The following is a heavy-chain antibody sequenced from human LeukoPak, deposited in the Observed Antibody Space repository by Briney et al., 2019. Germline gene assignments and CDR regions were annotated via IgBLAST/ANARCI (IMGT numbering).Heavy chain of an antibody. CDR1: GGSISSYY. Sequence: SETLSLTCTVPGGSISSYYWSWIRQPPGKGLEWIGYIYYSGSTNYNPSLKSRVTISVDTSKNQFSLKLSSVTAADTAVYYCARDERGWFDPWGQGTLVTVSS. D-gene: IGHD3-10*01. CDR2: IYYSGST. V-gene: IGHV4-59*01. CDR3: ARDERGWFDP. J-gene: IGHJ5*02.